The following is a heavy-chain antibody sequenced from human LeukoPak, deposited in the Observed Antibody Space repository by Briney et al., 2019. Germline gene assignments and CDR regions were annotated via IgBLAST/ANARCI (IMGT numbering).Heavy chain of an antibody. CDR1: GFTVSTNY. Sequence: GGSLRLSCAASGFTVSTNYMSWVRQAPGKGLEWVSVIYSGGSTYYADSVKGRFTISRDNSKNTLYLRMNSLRAEDTAVYYCARGSGGSYYMNYWGQGTLVTVSS. V-gene: IGHV3-53*01. J-gene: IGHJ4*02. CDR2: IYSGGST. D-gene: IGHD1-26*01. CDR3: ARGSGGSYYMNY.